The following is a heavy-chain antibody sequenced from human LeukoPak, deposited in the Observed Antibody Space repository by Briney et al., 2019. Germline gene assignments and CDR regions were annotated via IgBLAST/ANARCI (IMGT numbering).Heavy chain of an antibody. V-gene: IGHV3-33*01. CDR2: IWYDGSNK. Sequence: GGSLRLSCAASGFTFSSYGMHWVRPAPGKGLEWVAVIWYDGSNKYYADSVKGRFTISRDNSKNTLYLQMNSLRAEDTAVYYCARRLLRNYIDYWGQGTLVTVSS. D-gene: IGHD1-7*01. CDR3: ARRLLRNYIDY. J-gene: IGHJ4*02. CDR1: GFTFSSYG.